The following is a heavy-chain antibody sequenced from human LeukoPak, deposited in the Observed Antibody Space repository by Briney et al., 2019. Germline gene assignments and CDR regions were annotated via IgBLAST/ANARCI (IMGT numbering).Heavy chain of an antibody. CDR1: ESAFSSYE. Sequence: GGSLRLSCTTYESAFSSYEMNWIRQAPGKGLEWVSYISNTGNTIYYTDSVKGRFTFSRDNAKNSLYLQMNSLRDEDTALYYCAGGLGSGWRYWGQGTPVTVSS. D-gene: IGHD6-19*01. CDR2: ISNTGNTI. V-gene: IGHV3-48*03. J-gene: IGHJ4*02. CDR3: AGGLGSGWRY.